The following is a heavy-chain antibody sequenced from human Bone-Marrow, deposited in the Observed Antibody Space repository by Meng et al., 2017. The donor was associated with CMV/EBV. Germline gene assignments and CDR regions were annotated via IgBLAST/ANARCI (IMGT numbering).Heavy chain of an antibody. CDR2: IYGSGETT. J-gene: IGHJ4*02. Sequence: SGFAFISYAMSWVRQAPGKGLEWVSLIYGSGETTYYADSVRGRFTISRDNSKNTLYLQMNGLRADDTAVYSCAKMWGSGTYFNFFDFWGRGTLVTVSS. CDR3: AKMWGSGTYFNFFDF. D-gene: IGHD3-10*01. CDR1: GFAFISYA. V-gene: IGHV3-23*01.